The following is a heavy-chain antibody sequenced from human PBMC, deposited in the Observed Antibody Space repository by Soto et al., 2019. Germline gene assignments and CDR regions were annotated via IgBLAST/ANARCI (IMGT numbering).Heavy chain of an antibody. CDR1: NGSTSSRSFY. J-gene: IGHJ6*01. CDR2: VFYSEST. D-gene: IGHD3-16*02. V-gene: IGHV4-39*01. CDR3: VCHEEGAFAYRAPRTIVIASSGM. Sequence: SETLSLTCTVSNGSTSSRSFYWGWIRQPPGKGLEWIGHVFYSESTFYNPSLRSRVTISVHTSENQFFLNLRSVTAADTAIYYCVCHEEGAFAYRAPRTIVIASSGM.